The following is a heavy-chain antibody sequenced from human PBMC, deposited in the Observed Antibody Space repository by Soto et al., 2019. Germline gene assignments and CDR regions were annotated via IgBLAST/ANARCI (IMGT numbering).Heavy chain of an antibody. J-gene: IGHJ6*02. CDR3: ARFSTLGKDYGVDV. D-gene: IGHD3-3*02. CDR1: GFTFSSCA. V-gene: IGHV4-30-4*08. Sequence: LRLSCTASGFTFSSCAMGWVRQPPGKGLEWIGYINYSGRTYYKPSLKSRVSISIDTSKNQFSLRLTSVTAADTAVYFCARFSTLGKDYGVDVWGQGTTVTVSS. CDR2: INYSGRT.